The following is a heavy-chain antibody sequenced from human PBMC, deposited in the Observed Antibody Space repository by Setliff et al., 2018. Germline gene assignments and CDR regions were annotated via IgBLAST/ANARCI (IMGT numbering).Heavy chain of an antibody. CDR3: ARTCSGSGCYAGLES. D-gene: IGHD2-15*01. J-gene: IGHJ4*02. Sequence: PGGSLRLSCAASGFTFSTYALSWARQAPGKGLDWVAMIWSDGNTTYYADSVKGRFTVSRDNSKNTLYLQMNSLRPEDTAVYYCARTCSGSGCYAGLESWGQGTPVTVSS. CDR1: GFTFSTYA. CDR2: IWSDGNTT. V-gene: IGHV3-33*08.